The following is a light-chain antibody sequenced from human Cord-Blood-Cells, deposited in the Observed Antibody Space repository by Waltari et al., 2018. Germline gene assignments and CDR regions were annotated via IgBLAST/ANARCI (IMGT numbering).Light chain of an antibody. Sequence: DIVMTQSPDSMAVSLGERATINCKSSQSVLSSSNNKNYLAWYQKKPGQPPKLLIYGASTRESGVPDRFSGSGSGTDFTLTISSLQAEDVAVYYCQQYYSTPLTFGPGTKVDIK. V-gene: IGKV4-1*01. J-gene: IGKJ3*01. CDR2: GAS. CDR1: QSVLSSSNNKNY. CDR3: QQYYSTPLT.